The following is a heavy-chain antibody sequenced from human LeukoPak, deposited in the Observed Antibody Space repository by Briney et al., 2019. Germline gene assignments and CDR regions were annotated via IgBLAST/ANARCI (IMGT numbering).Heavy chain of an antibody. CDR2: IWYDGSNK. CDR3: AKVKWVAGGAFDI. CDR1: GFTFSSYG. J-gene: IGHJ3*02. Sequence: HPGGSLRLSCAASGFTFSSYGMHWVRQAPGKGLGWVVVIWYDGSNKYYADSVKGRFTISRDNSKNTLYLQMSSLRAEDTAVYYCAKVKWVAGGAFDIWGQGTMVTVSS. D-gene: IGHD6-19*01. V-gene: IGHV3-33*06.